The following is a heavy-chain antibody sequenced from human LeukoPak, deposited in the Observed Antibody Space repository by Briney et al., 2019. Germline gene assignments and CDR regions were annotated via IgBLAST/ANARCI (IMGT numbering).Heavy chain of an antibody. CDR3: ARITGSGYYYFEY. D-gene: IGHD3-22*01. J-gene: IGHJ4*02. CDR2: ISSGSGTI. CDR1: GFTFSSYS. Sequence: GGSLRLSCAASGFTFSSYSMKWVRQAPGKGLEWLSFISSGSGTIYYADSVKGRFTISRDNAKNSLFLHMNSLRDEDTAVYYCARITGSGYYYFEYWGQGTLVTVSS. V-gene: IGHV3-48*02.